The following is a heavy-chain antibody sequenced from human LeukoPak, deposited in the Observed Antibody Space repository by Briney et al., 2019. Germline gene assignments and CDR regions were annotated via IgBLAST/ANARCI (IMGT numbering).Heavy chain of an antibody. CDR1: GGSISSSSYY. CDR3: ARDEDSTAARNNWFDP. Sequence: PSETLSLTCTVSGGSISSSSYYWGWIRQPPGKGLEWIGSIYYSGSTYYNPSLKSRVTISVDTSKNQFSLKLSSVTAADTAVYYCARDEDSTAARNNWFDPWGQGTLVTVSS. V-gene: IGHV4-39*07. J-gene: IGHJ5*02. D-gene: IGHD1-14*01. CDR2: IYYSGST.